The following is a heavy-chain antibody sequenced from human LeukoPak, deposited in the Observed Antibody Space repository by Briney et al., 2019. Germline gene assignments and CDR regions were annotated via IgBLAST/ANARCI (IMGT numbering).Heavy chain of an antibody. CDR2: ISSSSSYT. V-gene: IGHV3-11*06. CDR1: GFTFSDYY. CDR3: AREIVGAIDY. D-gene: IGHD1-26*01. J-gene: IGHJ4*02. Sequence: GGSLRLSCAASGFTFSDYYMSWSRQAPGKGLEWVSYISSSSSYTNYADSVKGRCTISRDDAKNSLYLQMNSLRAEDTAVYYCAREIVGAIDYWGQGTLVTVSS.